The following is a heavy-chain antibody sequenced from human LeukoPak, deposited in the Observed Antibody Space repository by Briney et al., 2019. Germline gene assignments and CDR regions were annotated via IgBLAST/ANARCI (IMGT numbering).Heavy chain of an antibody. Sequence: GGSLRLSCATSGFTFSSCAMHWVRQAPGKGLEWVVFISYDGSNKYYADSVKGRFTISRDNSKNTLYLQMNSLRVEDTAVYYCANPGYYEIIGSHAVDYWGQGTLVTVSS. J-gene: IGHJ4*02. V-gene: IGHV3-30*18. CDR2: ISYDGSNK. D-gene: IGHD3-22*01. CDR1: GFTFSSCA. CDR3: ANPGYYEIIGSHAVDY.